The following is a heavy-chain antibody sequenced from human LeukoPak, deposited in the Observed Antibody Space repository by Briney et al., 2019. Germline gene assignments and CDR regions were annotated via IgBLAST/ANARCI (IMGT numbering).Heavy chain of an antibody. CDR2: IYSDNT. CDR3: ARVSLSGWPDY. J-gene: IGHJ4*02. V-gene: IGHV3-53*01. D-gene: IGHD6-19*01. CDR1: GFTVSSNS. Sequence: PGGSLRLSCTVSGFTVSSNSMSWVRQAPGKGLEWVSFIYSDNTHYSDSVKGRFTISRDNSKNTLYLQMNSLRAEDTAVYYCARVSLSGWPDYWGQGTLVTVSS.